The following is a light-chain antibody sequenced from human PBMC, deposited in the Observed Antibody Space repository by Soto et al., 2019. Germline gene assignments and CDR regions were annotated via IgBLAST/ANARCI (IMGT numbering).Light chain of an antibody. V-gene: IGLV2-8*01. CDR1: SSDVGGYNY. CDR3: TSYAGSNNRVV. J-gene: IGLJ2*01. CDR2: EVS. Sequence: QSALTQPPSASGSPGQSVTISCTGTSSDVGGYNYVSWYQHHPGKGPKLMIYEVSKRPSGVPDRFSGSKSGDTASLTVSGLQAEDEADYYCTSYAGSNNRVVFGGGNKLT.